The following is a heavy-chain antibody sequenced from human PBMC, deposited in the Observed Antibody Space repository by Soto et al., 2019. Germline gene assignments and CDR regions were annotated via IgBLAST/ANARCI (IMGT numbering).Heavy chain of an antibody. CDR2: IYWDNDK. CDR1: GFSLNTGGLA. J-gene: IGHJ6*02. D-gene: IGHD2-21*02. Sequence: QITLKESGPTLVKPTQTLTLTCTFSGFSLNTGGLAVGWIRQPPGKALEWLALIYWDNDKRYSPSLRSRLTITKDTSKNQVVLTMTNMDPVDAATYYCVHSRCGGDCLQSYSSHYYYGMGVWGQGTTVTVSS. V-gene: IGHV2-5*02. CDR3: VHSRCGGDCLQSYSSHYYYGMGV.